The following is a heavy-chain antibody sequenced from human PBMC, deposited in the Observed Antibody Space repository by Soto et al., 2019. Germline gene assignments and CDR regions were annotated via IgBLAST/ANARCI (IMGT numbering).Heavy chain of an antibody. CDR1: GITFSDAW. CDR3: TTGRYTFGLDS. CDR2: VKSIADAGTT. V-gene: IGHV3-15*01. Sequence: EVKLVESGGGLIQPGGSLRLSCAASGITFSDAWMTWVRQVPGKGLEWVGRVKSIADAGTTTYAAPVKGRFSISRDDSNSTLFLQMNSLKIEDTAVYYCTTGRYTFGLDSWGQGILVTVSS. D-gene: IGHD3-16*01. J-gene: IGHJ4*02.